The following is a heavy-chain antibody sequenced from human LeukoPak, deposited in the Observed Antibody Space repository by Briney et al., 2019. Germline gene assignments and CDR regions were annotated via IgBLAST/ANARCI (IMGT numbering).Heavy chain of an antibody. J-gene: IGHJ4*02. D-gene: IGHD6-19*01. CDR1: GFTFSDYG. CDR2: ISYDGGSK. V-gene: IGHV3-30*18. CDR3: AKDGRWAGGLAVAGPDY. Sequence: QPGRSLTLSCAASGFTFSDYGMHWVRQAPGKGLDWLAVISYDGGSKYYADSVKGRFTISRDNSKNTVYLQMDSLRAEDTAVYYCAKDGRWAGGLAVAGPDYWGQGTLVTVSS.